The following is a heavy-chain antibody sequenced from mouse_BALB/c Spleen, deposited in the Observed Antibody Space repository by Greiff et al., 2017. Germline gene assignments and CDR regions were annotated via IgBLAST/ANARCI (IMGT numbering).Heavy chain of an antibody. D-gene: IGHD4-1*01. CDR1: GYTFTDYA. J-gene: IGHJ3*01. CDR2: ISTYYGDA. CDR3: AREETGGFAY. Sequence: VQLQQSGAELVRPGVSVKISCQGSGYTFTDYAMHWVKQSHAKSLEWIGVISTYYGDASYNQKFKGKATMTVDKSSSTAYMELARLTSEDSAIYYCAREETGGFAYWGQGTLVTVSA. V-gene: IGHV1S137*01.